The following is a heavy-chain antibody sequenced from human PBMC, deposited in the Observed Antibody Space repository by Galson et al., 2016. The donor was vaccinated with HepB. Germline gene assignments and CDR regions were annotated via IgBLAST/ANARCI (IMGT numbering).Heavy chain of an antibody. CDR3: ARDRGSNSLKGYGMDV. CDR1: GYTFINYY. Sequence: SVKVSCKASGYTFINYYMHWVRQAPRQGLEWMGIGNPRTGSTSYAQKFQDRVTVTRDTSTSTVYMELSSLRSEDTAGYYCARDRGSNSLKGYGMDVWGQGTTGTVSS. D-gene: IGHD3-10*01. CDR2: GNPRTGST. V-gene: IGHV1-46*01. J-gene: IGHJ6*02.